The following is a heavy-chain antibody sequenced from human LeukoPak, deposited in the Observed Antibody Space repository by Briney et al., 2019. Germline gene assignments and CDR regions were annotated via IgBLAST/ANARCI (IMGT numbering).Heavy chain of an antibody. Sequence: SETLSLTCTLCGGSISSYYWSWLRQPPGKGLEWIGYIYYSGSTNYNPSLKSRVTISVDTSKNQFSLKLSSVTAADTAVYYCARDGARGRFDYWGQGTLVTVSS. J-gene: IGHJ4*02. V-gene: IGHV4-59*01. CDR2: IYYSGST. D-gene: IGHD1-26*01. CDR3: ARDGARGRFDY. CDR1: GGSISSYY.